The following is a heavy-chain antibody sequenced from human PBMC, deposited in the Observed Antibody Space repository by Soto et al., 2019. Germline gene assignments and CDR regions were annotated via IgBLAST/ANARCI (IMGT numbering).Heavy chain of an antibody. CDR2: IKSKYDGGTI. D-gene: IGHD5-18*01. J-gene: IGHJ4*02. CDR3: TTVDTVEFDY. Sequence: PGGSLRLSCVGSGFTFSNAWMNWVRQAPGKGLEWVGRIKSKYDGGTIDFAAPVKGRFTISRDDSKNTVYLEMSSLKIEDTAVYYCTTVDTVEFDYWGQGTLVTVSS. CDR1: GFTFSNAW. V-gene: IGHV3-15*07.